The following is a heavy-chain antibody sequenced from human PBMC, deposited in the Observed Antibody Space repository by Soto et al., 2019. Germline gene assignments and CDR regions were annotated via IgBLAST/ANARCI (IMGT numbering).Heavy chain of an antibody. CDR1: GSIFITYG. CDR2: IIPFLGKI. J-gene: IGHJ4*02. Sequence: QVQLVQSGAEMKMPGSSVKVSCKTSGSIFITYGISWVRQAPGQGLEWMGGIIPFLGKINHAQIFQDRVTITAEKATSTVDLELTDRISNDTAVYYCARETAHRGASGRPLLPENFDSWGQGTLVTVSS. V-gene: IGHV1-69*06. D-gene: IGHD3-10*01. CDR3: ARETAHRGASGRPLLPENFDS.